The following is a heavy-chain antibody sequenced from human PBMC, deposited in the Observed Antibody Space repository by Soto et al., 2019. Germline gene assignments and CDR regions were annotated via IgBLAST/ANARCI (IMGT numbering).Heavy chain of an antibody. J-gene: IGHJ5*02. CDR1: GFSFTSYA. CDR2: VPLGGDYT. CDR3: ARVGDGDLAP. D-gene: IGHD3-10*01. Sequence: EVNLLESGGGLLQPGGSLRLSCVASGFSFTSYAMAWVRQAPGMGLEWVCIVPLGGDYTSYADPVKGRFTIARDNSKNTWYLQLSSLRADDPAVYYCARVGDGDLAPWGQGTWVTVSS. V-gene: IGHV3-23*01.